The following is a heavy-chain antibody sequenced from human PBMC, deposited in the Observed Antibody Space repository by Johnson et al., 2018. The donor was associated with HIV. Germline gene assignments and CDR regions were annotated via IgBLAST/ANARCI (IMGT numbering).Heavy chain of an antibody. Sequence: VQLVESGGALVKPGGSLRLSCAASGFTFSSYGMHWVRQAPGKGLGWVAVISYDGNNQYYRDSVKGRLTISRDNAKNSLYLQMNSLRAENTAVYYCASSWFGELSYAFDIWGQGTMVTVSS. D-gene: IGHD3-10*01. CDR3: ASSWFGELSYAFDI. J-gene: IGHJ3*02. CDR1: GFTFSSYG. CDR2: ISYDGNNQ. V-gene: IGHV3-30*19.